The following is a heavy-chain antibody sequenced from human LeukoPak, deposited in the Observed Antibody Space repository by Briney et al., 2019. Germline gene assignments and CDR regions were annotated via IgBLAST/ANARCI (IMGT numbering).Heavy chain of an antibody. J-gene: IGHJ4*02. CDR3: AKLFRSSSPDY. Sequence: GGSLRLSCAASGFIVSSNNMNWVRQAPGRGLEWVSVIYTGGNTYYADSVKGRFTISRDNSKNTLYLQMNSLRAEDTAVYYCAKLFRSSSPDYWGQGTLVTVSS. CDR2: IYTGGNT. D-gene: IGHD6-13*01. CDR1: GFIVSSNN. V-gene: IGHV3-53*01.